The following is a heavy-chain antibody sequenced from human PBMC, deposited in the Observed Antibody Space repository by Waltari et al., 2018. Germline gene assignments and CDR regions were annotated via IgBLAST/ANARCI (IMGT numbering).Heavy chain of an antibody. CDR2: INTDGSST. J-gene: IGHJ3*02. D-gene: IGHD1-7*01. Sequence: EVQLVESGGGLVQAGVSLRVSCAASGFTFRSYWMHWVRQAPGKGLAWVSRINTDGSSTSYADSVMGRSTISRDNAKNTLYLQMNSLTVDDTAVYYCAELSSSAFHIWGQGTMVTVSS. V-gene: IGHV3-74*01. CDR1: GFTFRSYW. CDR3: AELSSSAFHI.